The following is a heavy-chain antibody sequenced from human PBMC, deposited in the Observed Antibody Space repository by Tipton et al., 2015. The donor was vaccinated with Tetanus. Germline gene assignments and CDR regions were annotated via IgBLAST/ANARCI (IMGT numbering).Heavy chain of an antibody. V-gene: IGHV3-48*02. J-gene: IGHJ6*02. CDR1: GFTFSSYS. CDR2: ISSSSSTI. Sequence: SLRLSCAASGFTFSSYSMNWVRQAPGKGLEWVSYISSSSSTIYYADSVKGRFTISRDNAKNSLYLQMNSLRDEDTAVYYCARDNGGWDDYYYGMDVWGQGTTVTVSS. CDR3: ARDNGGWDDYYYGMDV. D-gene: IGHD6-19*01.